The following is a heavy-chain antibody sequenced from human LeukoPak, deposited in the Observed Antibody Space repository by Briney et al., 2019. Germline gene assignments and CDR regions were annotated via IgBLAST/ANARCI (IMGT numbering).Heavy chain of an antibody. V-gene: IGHV4-30-4*08. CDR1: GGSISSSDYY. Sequence: SETLSLTCTVSGGSISSSDYYWNWIRQPPGKGLEWIGYIYYSGSTYYNPSLKSRVTISVDTSKNQFFLELSSVTAADTAVYYCARVGEFGAAADSYFDYWGQGTLVTVSS. CDR3: ARVGEFGAAADSYFDY. CDR2: IYYSGST. J-gene: IGHJ4*02. D-gene: IGHD6-13*01.